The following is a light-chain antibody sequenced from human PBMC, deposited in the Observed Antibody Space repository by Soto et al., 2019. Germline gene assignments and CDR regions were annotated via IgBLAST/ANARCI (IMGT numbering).Light chain of an antibody. CDR1: QSVSSSY. CDR3: HQYXSSPLT. J-gene: IGKJ4*01. CDR2: GAS. V-gene: IGKV3-20*01. Sequence: EIVLTQSPGTLSLSPGERATLSCRASQSVSSSYLAWYQQKPGQAPRLLIYGASSRATGIPDRFSGSGSGTDFTLTISRLEPEDFXXXYXHQYXSSPLTFGGGTKVEIK.